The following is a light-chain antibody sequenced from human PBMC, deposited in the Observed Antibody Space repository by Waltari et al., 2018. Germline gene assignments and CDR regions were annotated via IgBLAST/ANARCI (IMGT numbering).Light chain of an antibody. CDR3: QSYDSSLGGSV. J-gene: IGLJ2*01. Sequence: QSVLTQPPSVSGAPGQRVTISCTGSSSNIGAGYDVNWYQQLPGKVPKLLIYGNSNRPSGVPDRISGSKSGTSASLAITGLQAEDEADYDCQSYDSSLGGSVFGGGTKLTVL. CDR2: GNS. CDR1: SSNIGAGYD. V-gene: IGLV1-40*01.